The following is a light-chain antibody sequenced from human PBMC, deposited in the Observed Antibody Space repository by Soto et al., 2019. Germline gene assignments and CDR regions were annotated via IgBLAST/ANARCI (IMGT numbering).Light chain of an antibody. J-gene: IGKJ5*01. CDR1: QDISNY. V-gene: IGKV1-33*01. CDR3: EQYEMLPLT. Sequence: DIQMTQSPSSLYASVGDRVTIACQASQDISNYLNWYQQKPGKAPNLLIYDVSDLETRVPSRFSGSGSGTVFTFTIRSLQPEDFATYDCEQYEMLPLTFGQGARLEIK. CDR2: DVS.